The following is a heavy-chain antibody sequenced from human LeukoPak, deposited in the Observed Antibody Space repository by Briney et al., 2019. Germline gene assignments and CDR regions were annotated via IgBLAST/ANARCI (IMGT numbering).Heavy chain of an antibody. J-gene: IGHJ4*02. V-gene: IGHV3-48*02. Sequence: GGSLRLSCAASGFTFSSYSMNWVRRAPGKGLEGVSSISSSSTIMSYADSVKGRFTISRDNAKNSLYLQLSSLRDEDTAVYYCARDGDGFAYYFDYWGQGTLVTVSS. D-gene: IGHD5-24*01. CDR1: GFTFSSYS. CDR2: ISSSSTIM. CDR3: ARDGDGFAYYFDY.